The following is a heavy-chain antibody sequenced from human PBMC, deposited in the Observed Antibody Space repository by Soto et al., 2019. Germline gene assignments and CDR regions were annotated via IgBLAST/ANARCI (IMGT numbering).Heavy chain of an antibody. V-gene: IGHV4-30-2*01. CDR2: IYHSGST. J-gene: IGHJ5*02. CDR3: ARVPSP. Sequence: SETLSLTCPVCGGSSNDGNDSWSWIRQPPWKGLEWIGYIYHSGSTYYNPSLKSRVTISVDRSKNQFSLNLSSVTAADTAVYYCARVPSPWGQGTLVTVSS. CDR1: GGSSNDGNDS.